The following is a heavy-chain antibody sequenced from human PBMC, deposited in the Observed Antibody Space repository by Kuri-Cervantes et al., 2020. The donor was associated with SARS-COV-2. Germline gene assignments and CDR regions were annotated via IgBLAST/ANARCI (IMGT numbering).Heavy chain of an antibody. CDR3: ARGHTSSSWDNWFDP. J-gene: IGHJ5*02. CDR1: GYTLTELS. V-gene: IGHV1-24*01. CDR2: FDPEDSET. Sequence: ASVKVSCKVSGYTLTELSMHWVRQAPGKGLEWMGGFDPEDSETIYAQKFQGRVTMTEDTSTDTAYMELSSLRSEDTAVYYCARGHTSSSWDNWFDPWGQGTLVTVDS. D-gene: IGHD6-13*01.